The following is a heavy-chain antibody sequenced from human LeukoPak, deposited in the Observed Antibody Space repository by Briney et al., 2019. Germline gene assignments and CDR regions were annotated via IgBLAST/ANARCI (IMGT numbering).Heavy chain of an antibody. V-gene: IGHV4-61*01. CDR3: ARTVLAAASVFDY. CDR2: IDYIGKT. Sequence: SETLSLTCTVSGGSVCSGTYYWSWIRQPPGQGLEWIGYIDYIGKTNYNPSLKSRVTILVGTSKNQFSLKLTSVTAADTAVYYCARTVLAAASVFDYWGQGTLVTVSS. CDR1: GGSVCSGTYY. D-gene: IGHD6-25*01. J-gene: IGHJ4*02.